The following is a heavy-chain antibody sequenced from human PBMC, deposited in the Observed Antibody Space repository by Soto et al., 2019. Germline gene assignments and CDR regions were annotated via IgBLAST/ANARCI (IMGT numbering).Heavy chain of an antibody. V-gene: IGHV3-11*06. CDR3: ARDRGGYDRLYYYHGMDV. D-gene: IGHD5-12*01. CDR1: GFTFSDYY. J-gene: IGHJ6*02. CDR2: ISSSSGST. Sequence: GSMGLSCAASGFTFSDYYMSWIRQAPGKGLEYISYISSSSGSTNYADSVKGRFTISRDNAKNSLYLQMSSLRAEDTAVYYCARDRGGYDRLYYYHGMDVWGQGTTVTVSS.